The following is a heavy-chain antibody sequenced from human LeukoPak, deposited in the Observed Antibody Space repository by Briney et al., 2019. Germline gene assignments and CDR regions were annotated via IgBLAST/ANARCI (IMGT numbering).Heavy chain of an antibody. CDR1: GFTFSGYW. V-gene: IGHV3-7*01. CDR2: IKQDGSEK. Sequence: GSLRLSCAASGFTFSGYWMSWVRQAPGKGLEWLANIKQDGSEKYYVDSVKGRFTIFRDNAKKSLYLQMNSLRAEDTAVYYCAREGKDCSRTSCYLYAHFDYWGQGTLVTVSS. D-gene: IGHD2-2*01. CDR3: AREGKDCSRTSCYLYAHFDY. J-gene: IGHJ4*02.